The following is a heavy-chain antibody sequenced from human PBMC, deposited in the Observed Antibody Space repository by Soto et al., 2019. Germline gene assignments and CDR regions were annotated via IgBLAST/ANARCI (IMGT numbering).Heavy chain of an antibody. CDR2: ISWDDDK. CDR1: GFSLSTSGEA. J-gene: IGHJ4*02. D-gene: IGHD3-10*01. Sequence: SGPTLVNPTQSLTVTCTFSGFSLSTSGEAVGWVRQPPEKALEWLALISWDDDKRYSPSLKSRLTITRDTSKNHVVLTMANMDPVDTATYYCARLLYGSGSYQFDYWGQGTLVTVSS. CDR3: ARLLYGSGSYQFDY. V-gene: IGHV2-5*02.